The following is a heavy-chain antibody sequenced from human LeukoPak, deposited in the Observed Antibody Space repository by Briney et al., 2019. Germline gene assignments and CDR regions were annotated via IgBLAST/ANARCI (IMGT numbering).Heavy chain of an antibody. CDR2: ISDGGSTI. Sequence: PGGSLRLSCAASEFPFSIYSMTWVRQTPGKGLEWVSFISDGGSTINYADSVKGRFTISRDNAKNSLYLQMNSLRDEDTAVYYCATIPRGDGFDVWGQGTMVTVSS. CDR3: ATIPRGDGFDV. J-gene: IGHJ3*01. CDR1: EFPFSIYS. V-gene: IGHV3-48*02.